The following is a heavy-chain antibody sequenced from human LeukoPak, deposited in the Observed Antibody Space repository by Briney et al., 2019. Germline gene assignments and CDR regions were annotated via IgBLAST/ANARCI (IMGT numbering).Heavy chain of an antibody. CDR2: INTDGNTR. CDR3: VRGMGYYDKV. D-gene: IGHD3-22*01. V-gene: IGHV3-74*01. J-gene: IGHJ4*02. Sequence: VGSLRLSCATSGFTFSTSWMHWVRQAPGKGLVWVSRINTDGNTRDYADSVKGRFTISRDNAKNTLYLQMNSLRAEDTAVYYCVRGMGYYDKVWGQGTLVTVSS. CDR1: GFTFSTSW.